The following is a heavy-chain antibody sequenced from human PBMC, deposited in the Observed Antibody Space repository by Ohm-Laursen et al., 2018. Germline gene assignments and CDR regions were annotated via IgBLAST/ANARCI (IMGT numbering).Heavy chain of an antibody. CDR2: IIPIFGTA. Sequence: VKVSCKASGYTFTSYDINWVRQAPGQGLEWMGGIIPIFGTANYAQKFQGRVTITADKSTSTAYMELSSLRSEDTAVYYCAREEQWLVRGQFDYWGQGTLVTVSS. J-gene: IGHJ4*02. CDR3: AREEQWLVRGQFDY. CDR1: GYTFTSYD. V-gene: IGHV1-69*06. D-gene: IGHD6-19*01.